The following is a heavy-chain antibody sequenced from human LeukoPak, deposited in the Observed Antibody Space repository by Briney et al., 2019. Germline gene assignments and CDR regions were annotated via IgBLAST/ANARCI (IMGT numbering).Heavy chain of an antibody. Sequence: SVKVSCKASGYTFTSYYMLWVRQAPGQGLEWMGIINPSGGSTSYAQKFQGRVTMTRDTSTSTVYMELSSLRSEDTAVYYCARAYGSGSYTLLFFDYWGQGTLVTVSS. V-gene: IGHV1-46*01. D-gene: IGHD3-10*01. J-gene: IGHJ4*02. CDR2: INPSGGST. CDR1: GYTFTSYY. CDR3: ARAYGSGSYTLLFFDY.